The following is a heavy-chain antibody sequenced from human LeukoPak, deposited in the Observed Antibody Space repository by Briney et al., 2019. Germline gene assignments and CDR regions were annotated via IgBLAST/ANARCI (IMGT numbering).Heavy chain of an antibody. CDR1: VFTFSNYG. CDR3: AKAPVGLTTDY. D-gene: IGHD1-26*01. Sequence: PGGSLRLSCAASVFTFSNYGMHWVRQAPGKGLEGVAFIRYDGSNKYYADCVKGRFTISRDNSKNTLYLQMNSLRAEDTAVYHCAKAPVGLTTDYWGQGTLVTVSS. CDR2: IRYDGSNK. J-gene: IGHJ4*02. V-gene: IGHV3-30*02.